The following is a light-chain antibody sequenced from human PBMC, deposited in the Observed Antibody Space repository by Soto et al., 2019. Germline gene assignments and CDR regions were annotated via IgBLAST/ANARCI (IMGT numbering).Light chain of an antibody. CDR3: SPYTSSSTYV. CDR2: DVS. V-gene: IGLV2-14*03. CDR1: SSDVGGYNY. J-gene: IGLJ1*01. Sequence: QSALTQPASVSGSPGQSITISCTGTSSDVGGYNYVSWYQHHPGNAPKLMIYDVSNRPSGVSNRFSGSKSGNTAPLTISGLQAEDEADYYCSPYTSSSTYVFGTGTKVTVL.